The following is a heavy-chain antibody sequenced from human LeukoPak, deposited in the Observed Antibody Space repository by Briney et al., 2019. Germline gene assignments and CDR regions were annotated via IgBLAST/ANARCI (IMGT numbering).Heavy chain of an antibody. D-gene: IGHD3-22*01. J-gene: IGHJ3*02. V-gene: IGHV3-23*01. Sequence: GGSLRLSCAASGFTFSSYAMSWVRQAPGKGLEWVSAISGSGGSTYYADSVKGRFTISRDNSKNTLYLQMTSLRAEATAVYYCAKDYLRYYDSSGDFYDAFDIWGQGTMVTVSS. CDR3: AKDYLRYYDSSGDFYDAFDI. CDR2: ISGSGGST. CDR1: GFTFSSYA.